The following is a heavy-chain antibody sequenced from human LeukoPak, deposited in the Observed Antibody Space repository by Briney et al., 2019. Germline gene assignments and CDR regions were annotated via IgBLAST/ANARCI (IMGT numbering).Heavy chain of an antibody. CDR2: IYNSGNT. CDR1: GGSISIYY. Sequence: PSETLSLTCTVSGGSISIYYWSWIRQPPGKGLEWIGNIYNSGNTNYNPSFKSRVTISEDTSKNQFSLKLSSVTAADTAVYYCARGLHLYRGYCSSTSCLRGDYFDYWGQGTLVTVSS. D-gene: IGHD2-2*03. J-gene: IGHJ4*02. CDR3: ARGLHLYRGYCSSTSCLRGDYFDY. V-gene: IGHV4-59*12.